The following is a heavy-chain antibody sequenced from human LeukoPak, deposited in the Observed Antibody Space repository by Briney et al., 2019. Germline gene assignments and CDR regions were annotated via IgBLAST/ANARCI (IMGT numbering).Heavy chain of an antibody. CDR2: IKQDGSEK. J-gene: IGHJ6*04. Sequence: GGSLRLSCAASGFIFSDYYMYWVRQAPGKGLEGVANIKQDGSEKYYVDSVKGRFTISRGNAKNSLYLQMNSLRAEDTAVYYCARDTSPFGYYYYYGMDVWGKGTTVTVSS. V-gene: IGHV3-7*03. CDR1: GFIFSDYY. D-gene: IGHD3-3*01. CDR3: ARDTSPFGYYYYYGMDV.